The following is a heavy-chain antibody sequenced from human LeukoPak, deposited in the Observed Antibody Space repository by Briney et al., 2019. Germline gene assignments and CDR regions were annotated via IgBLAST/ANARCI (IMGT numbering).Heavy chain of an antibody. CDR3: ARHIREYRSGWYGFGY. D-gene: IGHD6-19*01. Sequence: KSSETLSLTCAVSGGSISSGDYSWSWIRQPPGKGLESIVYIFQSGSTYYNPSLKSRVTISVDRSKNQFSLKLSSVTAADTAVYYCARHIREYRSGWYGFGYWGQGTLVTVSS. J-gene: IGHJ4*02. CDR1: GGSISSGDYS. V-gene: IGHV4-30-2*01. CDR2: IFQSGST.